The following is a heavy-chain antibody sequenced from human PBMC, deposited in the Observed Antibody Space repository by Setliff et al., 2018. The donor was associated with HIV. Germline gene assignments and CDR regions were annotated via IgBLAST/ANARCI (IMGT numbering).Heavy chain of an antibody. V-gene: IGHV1-3*01. J-gene: IGHJ4*02. CDR3: AIGSSNWPHRPNNYYFDY. Sequence: ASVKVSCKASGDTFTTYALHWVRQAPGQRLEWMGWINASNGDTKSSQTLQGRVTITRDTSASTAYMELSSLRSEDTGVYYCAIGSSNWPHRPNNYYFDYWGQGTPVTVSS. CDR1: GDTFTTYA. D-gene: IGHD6-13*01. CDR2: INASNGDT.